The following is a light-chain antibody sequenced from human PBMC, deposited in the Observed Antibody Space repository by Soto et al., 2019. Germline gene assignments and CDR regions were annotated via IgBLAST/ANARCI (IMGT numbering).Light chain of an antibody. V-gene: IGLV1-40*01. CDR2: DNT. J-gene: IGLJ2*01. CDR1: SSNIGAGYD. Sequence: QSVLTQPPSVSGAPGQRVTISCTGGSSNIGAGYDVHWYQHVPGTATKLVLFDNTNRPSAVPDRFSGSKSDTSASHSISGLQAEDEGDYYCQSYDSSLTAVLIGGGTKLTVL. CDR3: QSYDSSLTAVL.